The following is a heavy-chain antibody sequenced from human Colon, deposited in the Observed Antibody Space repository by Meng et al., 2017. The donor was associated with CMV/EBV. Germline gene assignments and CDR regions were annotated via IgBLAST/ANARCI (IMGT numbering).Heavy chain of an antibody. J-gene: IGHJ4*02. CDR2: IGSDGSIK. D-gene: IGHD4-11*01. Sequence: GESLKISCAASGLTFNGYGLHWVRQAPGKGLEWVAFIGSDGSIKRYADSVKGRLTISRDNSNNTLWLQMHSLRPEDTALYYCAREGYSNFDYWGQGTLVTAPQ. V-gene: IGHV3-30*02. CDR3: AREGYSNFDY. CDR1: GLTFNGYG.